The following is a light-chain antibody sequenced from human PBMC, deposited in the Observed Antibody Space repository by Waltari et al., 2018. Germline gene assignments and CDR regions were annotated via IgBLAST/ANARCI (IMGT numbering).Light chain of an antibody. V-gene: IGLV2-8*01. Sequence: QSALTQPPSASGSPGQSVTISCTGTSSDVGGYNFVSWYQQHPGKAPKPMIYAVSMRPSGVPVRFSGSKSGNTASLTVSGLQAEDEADYYCNSYSGNDNVLFGGGTKLTVL. CDR2: AVS. J-gene: IGLJ2*01. CDR3: NSYSGNDNVL. CDR1: SSDVGGYNF.